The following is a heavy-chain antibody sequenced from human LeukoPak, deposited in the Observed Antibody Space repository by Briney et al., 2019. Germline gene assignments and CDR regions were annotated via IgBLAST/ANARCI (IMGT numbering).Heavy chain of an antibody. Sequence: GGSLRLSCAASGSTFSSYGMSWVRQAPGKGLEWVSAISGSGGSTYYADSVKGRFTISRDNSKNTLYLQMNSLRAEDTAVYYCAKADGVITTYYFDYWGQGTLVTVSS. CDR1: GSTFSSYG. D-gene: IGHD3-22*01. J-gene: IGHJ4*02. CDR2: ISGSGGST. CDR3: AKADGVITTYYFDY. V-gene: IGHV3-23*01.